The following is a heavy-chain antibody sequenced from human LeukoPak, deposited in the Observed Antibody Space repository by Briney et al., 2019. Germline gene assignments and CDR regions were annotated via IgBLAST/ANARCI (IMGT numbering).Heavy chain of an antibody. CDR3: ARDGDIVVVPADLDY. CDR1: GFTFSSYS. D-gene: IGHD2-2*01. V-gene: IGHV3-21*01. CDR2: ISGSSTYI. J-gene: IGHJ4*02. Sequence: GGSLRLSCAASGFTFSSYSMTWVRQAPGKGLEWVSSISGSSTYIYYADSVKGRFTISRDNAKDSLYLQMNSLRAEDTAVYYCARDGDIVVVPADLDYWGQGTLVTVSS.